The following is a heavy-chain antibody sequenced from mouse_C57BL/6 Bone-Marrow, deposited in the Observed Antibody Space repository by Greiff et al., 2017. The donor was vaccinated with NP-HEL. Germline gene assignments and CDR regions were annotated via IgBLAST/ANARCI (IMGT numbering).Heavy chain of an antibody. CDR2: IHPNSGST. J-gene: IGHJ2*01. Sequence: VQLQQPGAELVKPGASVKLSCKASGYTFTSYWMHWVKQRPGQGLEWIGMIHPNSGSTNYNEKFKSKATLTVDKSSSTAYMQLSSLTSEDSAVYYCARRLYYGSRRDYFDYWGQGTTLTVSS. V-gene: IGHV1-64*01. D-gene: IGHD1-1*01. CDR1: GYTFTSYW. CDR3: ARRLYYGSRRDYFDY.